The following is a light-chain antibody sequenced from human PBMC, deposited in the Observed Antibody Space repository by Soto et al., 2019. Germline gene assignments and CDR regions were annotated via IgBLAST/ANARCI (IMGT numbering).Light chain of an antibody. CDR1: QGIGTY. CDR3: RHVASLLRA. CDR2: ASS. V-gene: IGKV1-9*01. J-gene: IGKJ1*01. Sequence: IQLTQNPSSLSASVGDRVAVTCRASQGIGTYLVWYQQKSGKAPTVLIYASSTLQSGVPSRFSGSVSGTDFSLTISSLHPEDVATYYRRHVASLLRAFPQGTKVDIK.